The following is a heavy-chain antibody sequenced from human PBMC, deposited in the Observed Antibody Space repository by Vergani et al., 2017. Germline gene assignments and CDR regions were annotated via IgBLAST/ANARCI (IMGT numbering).Heavy chain of an antibody. J-gene: IGHJ5*02. Sequence: EVELVESGGGLVQPGGSLRLSCAASGFTFNEYWMHWARQVPGKGLVWVSGMNGDGDTISYADSVKGRFTISRDNAKNTLFLQMNSLRAEDTAVYYCAREIAGNVMASWGQGTLVTVSS. V-gene: IGHV3-74*01. CDR3: AREIAGNVMAS. CDR2: MNGDGDTI. CDR1: GFTFNEYW. D-gene: IGHD4-23*01.